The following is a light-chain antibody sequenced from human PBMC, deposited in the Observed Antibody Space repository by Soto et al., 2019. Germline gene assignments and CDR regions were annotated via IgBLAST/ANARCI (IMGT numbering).Light chain of an antibody. CDR1: QSVSSY. Sequence: EIVLTQSPATLSLSPGERATLSCRASQSVSSYLAWYQQKPGQAPRLLIYDASNRATGIPARFSGSGSGTDFTLTISSPEPEDFAVYYCQQRSNWPPGKTFGQGTKVEIK. CDR3: QQRSNWPPGKT. V-gene: IGKV3-11*01. J-gene: IGKJ1*01. CDR2: DAS.